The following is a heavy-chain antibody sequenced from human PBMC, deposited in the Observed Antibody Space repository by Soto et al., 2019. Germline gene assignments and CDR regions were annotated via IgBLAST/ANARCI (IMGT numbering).Heavy chain of an antibody. CDR3: AKDLVSRPMGFDY. Sequence: PGGSLRLSCATSGFTFSSYAMSWVRQAPGKGLEWVSGISGSSGSTYYADSVKGRFTISRDNAKNSLYLQMNSLRAEDTALYYCAKDLVSRPMGFDYWGQGTLVTVSS. J-gene: IGHJ4*02. CDR1: GFTFSSYA. D-gene: IGHD3-10*01. CDR2: ISGSSGST. V-gene: IGHV3-23*01.